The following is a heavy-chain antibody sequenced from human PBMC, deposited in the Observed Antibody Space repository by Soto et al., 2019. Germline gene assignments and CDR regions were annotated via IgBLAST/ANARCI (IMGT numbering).Heavy chain of an antibody. Sequence: SETLTLTCTVSGGSISSYYWSWIRQPPGKGLEWIGYIYYSGSTNYNPSLKSRVTISVDTSKNQFSLKLSSVTAADTAVYYCARLLFGAANWFDPWGQGTLVTVSS. V-gene: IGHV4-59*01. D-gene: IGHD3-10*01. J-gene: IGHJ5*02. CDR1: GGSISSYY. CDR2: IYYSGST. CDR3: ARLLFGAANWFDP.